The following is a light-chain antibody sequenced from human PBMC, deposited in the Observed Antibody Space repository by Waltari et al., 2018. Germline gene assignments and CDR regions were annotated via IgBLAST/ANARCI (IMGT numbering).Light chain of an antibody. CDR3: QKYESLPAT. CDR1: QSIGIY. Sequence: EIVLTQSPGPLSLSPGERATLSCRASQSIGIYLAWYQQKPGQAPRLLMYHASSRATGIPDRFSGSGSGTDFSLTISSLGPEDFAVYYCQKYESLPATFGQGTKVEIK. V-gene: IGKV3-20*01. J-gene: IGKJ1*01. CDR2: HAS.